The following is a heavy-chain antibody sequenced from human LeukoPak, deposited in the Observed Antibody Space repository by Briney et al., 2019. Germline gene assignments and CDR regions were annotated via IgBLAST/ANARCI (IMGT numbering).Heavy chain of an antibody. CDR2: INPKDGAT. J-gene: IGHJ5*02. D-gene: IGHD2-21*02. Sequence: ASVKVSCKTSGYTFIRRWMHWVRQAPGQGLEWMGIINPKDGATDFAQRFQGRVTMTTDTSTSTVYMELSSLRSEDTAVYHCARDHSNEMCGGDCFASWFDPWGQGTLVTVSS. V-gene: IGHV1-46*01. CDR3: ARDHSNEMCGGDCFASWFDP. CDR1: GYTFIRRW.